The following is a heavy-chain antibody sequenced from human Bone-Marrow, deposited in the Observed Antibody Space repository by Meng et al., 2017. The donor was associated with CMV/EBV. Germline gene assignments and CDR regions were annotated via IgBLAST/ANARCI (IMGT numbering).Heavy chain of an antibody. D-gene: IGHD3-16*01. CDR1: GFTFSNYE. CDR3: AVGHDSRKVAY. CDR2: ICDGGNT. J-gene: IGHJ4*02. V-gene: IGHV3-53*01. Sequence: GGSLRLSCIASGFTFSNYEMNWVRQAPGKGLEWVSVICDGGNTHYADFAKGRFIISRDSSTNTLYLQMNSLRADDTALYYCAVGHDSRKVAYWGQGTLVTAPQ.